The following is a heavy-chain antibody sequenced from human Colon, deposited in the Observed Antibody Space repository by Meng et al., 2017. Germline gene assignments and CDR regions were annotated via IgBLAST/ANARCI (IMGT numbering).Heavy chain of an antibody. D-gene: IGHD4-17*01. V-gene: IGHV4-59*01. CDR3: ARGGVGYGDVVDY. CDR2: IYYSGST. CDR1: GGSISSYY. Sequence: SETLSLTCTVSGGSISSYYWSWIRQPPGKGLEWIGYIYYSGSTNYNPSLKSRVTISVDTSKNQFSLKLSPVTAADTAVYYCARGGVGYGDVVDYWGQGTLVTVSS. J-gene: IGHJ4*02.